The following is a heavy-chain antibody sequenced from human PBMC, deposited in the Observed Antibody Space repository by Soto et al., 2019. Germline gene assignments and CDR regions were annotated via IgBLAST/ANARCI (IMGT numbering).Heavy chain of an antibody. CDR2: ISGGATST. J-gene: IGHJ1*01. CDR3: AKIYSDGASYVQH. Sequence: GGSLRLSCAASGFTFSGYAMSWVRQAPGKGLEWVSTISGGATSTSYADSVKGRFTISRDNSKNTLYLQLNSLRVEDTAVYYCAKIYSDGASYVQHWGQGTLVTVSS. D-gene: IGHD6-13*01. V-gene: IGHV3-23*01. CDR1: GFTFSGYA.